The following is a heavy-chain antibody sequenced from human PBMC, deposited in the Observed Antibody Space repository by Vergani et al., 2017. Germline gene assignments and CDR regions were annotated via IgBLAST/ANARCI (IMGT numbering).Heavy chain of an antibody. CDR3: ARDQGAYGSGVSGWFDP. V-gene: IGHV3-21*05. J-gene: IGHJ5*02. CDR2: ISSSSSTI. Sequence: EVQLVESGGGLVKPGGSLRLSCAASGFTFSSYSMNWVRQAPGKGREWVSYISSSSSTIYYADSVKGRFTISRDNAKNSLYLQMNSLRAEDTAVYYCARDQGAYGSGVSGWFDPWGQGTLVTVSS. CDR1: GFTFSSYS. D-gene: IGHD3-10*01.